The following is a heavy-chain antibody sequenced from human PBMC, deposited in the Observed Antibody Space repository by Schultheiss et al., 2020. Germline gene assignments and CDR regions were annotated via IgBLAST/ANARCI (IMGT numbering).Heavy chain of an antibody. D-gene: IGHD1-7*01. J-gene: IGHJ4*02. V-gene: IGHV3-30*03. Sequence: GGSLGLSCAASGFTFSSYGMHWVRQAPGKGLEWVAVISYDGSNKYYADSVKGRFTISRDNSKNTLYLQMNSLRAEDTAVYYCARDLDELRVRNYFDYWGQGTLVTISS. CDR1: GFTFSSYG. CDR3: ARDLDELRVRNYFDY. CDR2: ISYDGSNK.